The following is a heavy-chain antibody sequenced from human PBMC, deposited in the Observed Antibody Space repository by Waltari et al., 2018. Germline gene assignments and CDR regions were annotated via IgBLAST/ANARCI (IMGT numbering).Heavy chain of an antibody. D-gene: IGHD3-3*01. CDR3: ARDYKSWSGYFAH. CDR1: GFNFNDYS. Sequence: EVQLVESGGGLVKPGGSLRLSCAASGFNFNDYSMNWVRQAPGKGLEWIAVISSSGSYISYGVSVMGRFTISRDNAKDSLYLQMSGLSGEDTAVYYCARDYKSWSGYFAHWGPGTLVTVSS. V-gene: IGHV3-21*02. J-gene: IGHJ4*02. CDR2: ISSSGSYI.